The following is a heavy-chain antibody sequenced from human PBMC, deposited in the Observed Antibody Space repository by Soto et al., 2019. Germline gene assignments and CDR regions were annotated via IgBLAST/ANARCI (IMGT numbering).Heavy chain of an antibody. CDR2: IYPGDSDT. Sequence: GESLKISCKGSGYSFTSYWIGWVRQMPGRGLEWMGIIYPGDSDTRYSPSFQGQVTISADKSISTAYLQWSSLKASDTAMYYCARNKIPGIAAAANAFDIWGQGTMVTVS. CDR3: ARNKIPGIAAAANAFDI. J-gene: IGHJ3*02. D-gene: IGHD6-13*01. V-gene: IGHV5-51*01. CDR1: GYSFTSYW.